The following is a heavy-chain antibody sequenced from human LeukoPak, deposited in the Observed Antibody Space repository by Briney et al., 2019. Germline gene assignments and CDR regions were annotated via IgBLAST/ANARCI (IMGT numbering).Heavy chain of an antibody. Sequence: GGSLRLSCAASGFPFSSYSMTWVRQAPGKGLEWVANIKPDGTTKFYVDSGKGRSTISRDNALNSLYLQMNSLRAEDTAIYYCARSIPYGATWYGRSDYWGQGTLVTVSS. D-gene: IGHD2-21*01. CDR3: ARSIPYGATWYGRSDY. CDR2: IKPDGTTK. V-gene: IGHV3-7*03. J-gene: IGHJ4*02. CDR1: GFPFSSYS.